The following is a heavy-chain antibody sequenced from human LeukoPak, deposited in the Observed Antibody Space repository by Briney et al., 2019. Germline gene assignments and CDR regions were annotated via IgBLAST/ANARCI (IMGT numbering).Heavy chain of an antibody. D-gene: IGHD3-3*01. CDR1: GFTFSDYY. J-gene: IGHJ4*02. V-gene: IGHV3-11*04. Sequence: GGSLRLSCAASGFTFSDYYMSWIRQAPGKGLEWVSYISSSGSTIYYADSVKGRFTISRDNAKNSLYLQMNSLRAEDTAVYYCARDHQELRFLEWYKPGEYFDYWGQGTLVTVSS. CDR2: ISSSGSTI. CDR3: ARDHQELRFLEWYKPGEYFDY.